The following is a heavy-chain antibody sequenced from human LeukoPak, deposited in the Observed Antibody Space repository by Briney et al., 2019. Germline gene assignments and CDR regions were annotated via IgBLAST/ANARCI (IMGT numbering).Heavy chain of an antibody. CDR2: ISGSGGST. J-gene: IGHJ4*02. D-gene: IGHD1-26*01. Sequence: GGSLRLSCAASGFTFSSYAMSWVRQAPGKGLKWVSAISGSGGSTYYAASVKGRFTISRDNSKNTLYLQMNSLRAEDTAVYYCASDSGSYLGFDYWGQGTLVTVSS. V-gene: IGHV3-23*01. CDR1: GFTFSSYA. CDR3: ASDSGSYLGFDY.